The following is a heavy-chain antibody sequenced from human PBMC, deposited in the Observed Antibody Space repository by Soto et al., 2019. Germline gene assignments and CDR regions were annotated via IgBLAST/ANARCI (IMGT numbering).Heavy chain of an antibody. CDR2: IYTSGST. J-gene: IGHJ5*02. V-gene: IGHV4-4*07. CDR1: GGSISSYY. CDR3: ARTLMTTVTYNWFDP. Sequence: LSETLSLTCTVSGGSISSYYWSWIRQPAGKGLEWIGRIYTSGSTNYNPSLKSRVTMSVDTSKNQFSLKLSSVTAADTAVYYCARTLMTTVTYNWFDPWGQGTLVTVSS. D-gene: IGHD4-17*01.